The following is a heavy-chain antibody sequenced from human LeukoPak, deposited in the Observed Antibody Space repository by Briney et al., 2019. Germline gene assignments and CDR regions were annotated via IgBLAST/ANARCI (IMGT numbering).Heavy chain of an antibody. J-gene: IGHJ4*02. D-gene: IGHD5-12*01. Sequence: GGSLRLSCAASGFTFSSYSMNWVPQAPGKGREWVTVICYDGSYRYYADSVKGRFTISRDNSKHSLYLQMNSLRAEDTAVYYCARDADIVALGYFDYWGQGTLVTVSS. V-gene: IGHV3-33*08. CDR3: ARDADIVALGYFDY. CDR2: ICYDGSYR. CDR1: GFTFSSYS.